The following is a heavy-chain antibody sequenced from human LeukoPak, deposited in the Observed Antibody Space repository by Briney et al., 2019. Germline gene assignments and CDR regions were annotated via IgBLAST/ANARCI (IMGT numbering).Heavy chain of an antibody. CDR3: ARSPLGVVTAPQPYYFDY. CDR2: IILILGIA. Sequence: SVKVPCKASGGTFSSYTISWVRQAPGQGLEWMGRIILILGIANYAQKFQGRVTITADKSTSTAYMELSSLRSEDTAVYYCARSPLGVVTAPQPYYFDYWGQGTLVTVSS. CDR1: GGTFSSYT. V-gene: IGHV1-69*02. D-gene: IGHD2-21*02. J-gene: IGHJ4*02.